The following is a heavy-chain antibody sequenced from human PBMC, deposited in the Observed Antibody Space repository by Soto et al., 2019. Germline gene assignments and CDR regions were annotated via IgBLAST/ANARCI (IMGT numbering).Heavy chain of an antibody. D-gene: IGHD5-18*01. CDR2: IYPGDSDT. CDR1: GYSFSSFW. V-gene: IGHV5-51*01. Sequence: PGESLKISCKGSGYSFSSFWIAWVRQMPGKGLEWMGTIYPGDSDTRYSPSFQGRVTISADKSISTAYLQWSSLKASDTGVYYCARLGYSYERSGFYYGLDVCGQGPKVTVSS. J-gene: IGHJ6*02. CDR3: ARLGYSYERSGFYYGLDV.